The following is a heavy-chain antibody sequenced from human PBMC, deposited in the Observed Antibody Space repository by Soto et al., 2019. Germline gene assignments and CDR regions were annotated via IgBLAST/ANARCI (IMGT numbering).Heavy chain of an antibody. CDR2: IIPIFGTA. CDR1: GGTFSSYA. CDR3: ASSAAMVTECFDP. D-gene: IGHD5-18*01. J-gene: IGHJ5*02. V-gene: IGHV1-69*01. Sequence: QVQLVQSGAEVKKPGSSVKVSCKASGGTFSSYAISWVRQAPGQGLEWMGGIIPIFGTANYAQKFKGRVTINAEESTSNAYMEQSSLRSEDTAVYYCASSAAMVTECFDPWGQGTLVTVSS.